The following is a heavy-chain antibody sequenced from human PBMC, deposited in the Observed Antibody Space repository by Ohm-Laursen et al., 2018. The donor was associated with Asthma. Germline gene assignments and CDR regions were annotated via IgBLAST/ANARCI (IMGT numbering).Heavy chain of an antibody. CDR2: IKQDGSEK. D-gene: IGHD1-7*01. CDR3: ARVLSFLQNWDYVGGWGS. Sequence: SLRLSCAASGFTFSSYWMSWVRQAPGKGLEWVANIKQDGSEKYYVDSVKGRFTISRDNAKNSLYLQMNSLRAEDTAVYYCARVLSFLQNWDYVGGWGSWGQGTLVTVSS. CDR1: GFTFSSYW. V-gene: IGHV3-7*05. J-gene: IGHJ4*02.